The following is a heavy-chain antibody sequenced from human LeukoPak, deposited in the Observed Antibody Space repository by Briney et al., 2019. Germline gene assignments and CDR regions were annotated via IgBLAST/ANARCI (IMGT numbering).Heavy chain of an antibody. V-gene: IGHV3-7*03. Sequence: PGGSLRLSCAASGFTFTYYWMTWVRQAPGKGLERVANIKHDGSETYYVDSVKGRFTISRDNAKNSLYLQMNSLRAEDTAVYYCARGDVVYCYYGLDVWGKGTTVTVSS. CDR1: GFTFTYYW. D-gene: IGHD1-14*01. CDR3: ARGDVVYCYYGLDV. J-gene: IGHJ6*04. CDR2: IKHDGSET.